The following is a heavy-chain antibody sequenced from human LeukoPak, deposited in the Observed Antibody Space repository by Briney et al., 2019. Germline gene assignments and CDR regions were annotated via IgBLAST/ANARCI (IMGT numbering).Heavy chain of an antibody. CDR2: IYYSGST. CDR1: GGSISSYY. D-gene: IGHD1-26*01. Sequence: PSETLSLTCTVSGGSISSYYLSWIRQPPGKGQEWIGYIYYSGSTNYNPSLKSRVTISVDTSKNQFSLKLSSVTAADTAVYYCARGAPVGATTLGFDYWGQGTLVTVSS. V-gene: IGHV4-59*01. J-gene: IGHJ4*02. CDR3: ARGAPVGATTLGFDY.